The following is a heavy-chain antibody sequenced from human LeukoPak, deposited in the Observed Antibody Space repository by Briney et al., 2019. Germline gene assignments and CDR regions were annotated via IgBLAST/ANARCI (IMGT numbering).Heavy chain of an antibody. CDR2: ISSSSSYT. CDR3: ARDLGFGELSGGLDY. J-gene: IGHJ4*02. V-gene: IGHV3-11*06. Sequence: GSLRLSCAASGFTFSDYYMSWIRQAPGKGLEWVSYISSSSSYTNYADSVKGRFTISRDNAKNSLYLQMNSLRAEDTAVYYCARDLGFGELSGGLDYWGQGALVTVSS. CDR1: GFTFSDYY. D-gene: IGHD3-10*01.